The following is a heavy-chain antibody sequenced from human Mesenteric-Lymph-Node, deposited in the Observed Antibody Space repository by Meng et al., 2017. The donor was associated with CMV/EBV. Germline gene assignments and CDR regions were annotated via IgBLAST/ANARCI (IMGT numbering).Heavy chain of an antibody. D-gene: IGHD2-2*01. V-gene: IGHV4-34*01. CDR3: ARGAVPAATGGTRDFDP. CDR1: GGSFSGYY. CDR2: IYHSGST. Sequence: SETLSLTCAVYGGSFSGYYWSWIRQPPGKGLEWIGEIYHSGSTNYNPSLKSRVTISVDTSKNQFSLKLSSVTAADTAVYYCARGAVPAATGGTRDFDPWGQGTLVTVSS. J-gene: IGHJ5*02.